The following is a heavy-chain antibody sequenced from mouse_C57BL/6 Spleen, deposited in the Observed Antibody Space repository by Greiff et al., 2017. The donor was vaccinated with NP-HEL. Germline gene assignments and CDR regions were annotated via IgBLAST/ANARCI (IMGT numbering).Heavy chain of an antibody. D-gene: IGHD1-1*01. Sequence: VQLQQSGAELVKPGASVKISCKASGYAFSSYWMNWVKQRPGKGLEWIGQIYPGDGDTNYNGKFKGKATLTADKSSSTAYMQLSSLTSEDSAVYFCARHSIYYYYAMDYWGQGTSVTVSS. V-gene: IGHV1-80*01. CDR3: ARHSIYYYYAMDY. J-gene: IGHJ4*01. CDR2: IYPGDGDT. CDR1: GYAFSSYW.